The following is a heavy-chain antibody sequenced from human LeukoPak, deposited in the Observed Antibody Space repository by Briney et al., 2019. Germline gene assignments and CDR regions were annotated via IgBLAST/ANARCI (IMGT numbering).Heavy chain of an antibody. V-gene: IGHV4-34*01. D-gene: IGHD4-17*01. J-gene: IGHJ4*02. Sequence: SETLSLTCAVYDRPFSGSYWSWIRQPPGEGLEWIGEITHDGRFNYSPSLKSRATISVDTSKNQFSMKLSSVTAADSAVYYCATIYGDYSDFDSWGQGTLVTVSS. CDR3: ATIYGDYSDFDS. CDR1: DRPFSGSY. CDR2: ITHDGRF.